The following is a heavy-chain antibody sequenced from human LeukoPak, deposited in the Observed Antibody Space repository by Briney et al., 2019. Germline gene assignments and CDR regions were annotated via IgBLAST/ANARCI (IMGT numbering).Heavy chain of an antibody. CDR3: ARVLYGSGISGYFDY. J-gene: IGHJ4*02. CDR1: GGSISSSSYY. D-gene: IGHD3-10*01. Sequence: SETLSLTCAVSGGSISSSSYYWGWLRQPPGKGLEWIGSIYYSGSTYYNPSLKSRVTISVDTSKNQFSLKLSSVTAADTAVYYCARVLYGSGISGYFDYWGQGTLVTVSS. V-gene: IGHV4-39*07. CDR2: IYYSGST.